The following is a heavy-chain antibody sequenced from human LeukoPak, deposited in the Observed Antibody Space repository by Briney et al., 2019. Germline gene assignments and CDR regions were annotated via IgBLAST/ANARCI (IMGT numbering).Heavy chain of an antibody. D-gene: IGHD6-13*01. CDR3: TTIAAGGAFDI. CDR2: INSGGT. Sequence: ASVKVSCKASGYIFTGYYIHWVRQAPGQGLELMGWINSGGTNYAQKFQGRVTMTRDTSISTDYMDLSRLKSDDTAVYYCTTIAAGGAFDIWGQGTMVTVSS. J-gene: IGHJ3*02. CDR1: GYIFTGYY. V-gene: IGHV1-2*02.